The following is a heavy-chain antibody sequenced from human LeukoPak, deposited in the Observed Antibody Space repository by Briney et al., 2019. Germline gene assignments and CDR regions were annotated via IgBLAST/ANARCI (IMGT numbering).Heavy chain of an antibody. CDR2: ISGSGGST. CDR1: GFTFSNAW. V-gene: IGHV3-23*01. J-gene: IGHJ4*02. CDR3: ATEWVGCSSTSCYAAPFDY. D-gene: IGHD2-2*01. Sequence: GGSLRLSCAASGFTFSNAWMSWVRQAPGKGLEWVSAISGSGGSTYYADSVKGRFTISRDNSKNTLYLQMNSLRAEDTAVYYCATEWVGCSSTSCYAAPFDYWGQGTLVTVSS.